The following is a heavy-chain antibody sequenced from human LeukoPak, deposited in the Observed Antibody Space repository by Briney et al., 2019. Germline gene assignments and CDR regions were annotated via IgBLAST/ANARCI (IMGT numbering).Heavy chain of an antibody. CDR2: ISYDGSNK. D-gene: IGHD6-19*01. Sequence: GRSLRLSCAASGFTFSSYAMHWVRQAPGKGLEWVAVISYDGSNKYYADSVKGRFTISRDNSKNTLYLQMNSLRAEDTAVYYCAREGQWLGTRGDFDYWGQGTLVTVSS. CDR3: AREGQWLGTRGDFDY. V-gene: IGHV3-30-3*01. J-gene: IGHJ4*02. CDR1: GFTFSSYA.